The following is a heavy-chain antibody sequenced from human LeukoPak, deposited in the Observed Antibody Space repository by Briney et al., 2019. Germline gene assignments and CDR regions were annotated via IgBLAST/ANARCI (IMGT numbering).Heavy chain of an antibody. Sequence: ASVKVSCKASGGTFSSYAISWVRQAPGQGLEWMGWISAYNGNTNYAQKLQGRVTMTTDTSTSTAYMELSRLRSDDTAVYYCARNPGSGRDILPWGQGTLVTVSS. CDR2: ISAYNGNT. D-gene: IGHD3-10*01. V-gene: IGHV1-18*01. J-gene: IGHJ5*02. CDR3: ARNPGSGRDILP. CDR1: GGTFSSYA.